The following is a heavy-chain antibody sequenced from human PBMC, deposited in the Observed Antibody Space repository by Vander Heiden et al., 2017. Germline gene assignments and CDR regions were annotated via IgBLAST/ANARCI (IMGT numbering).Heavy chain of an antibody. J-gene: IGHJ4*02. CDR1: GFTFDDYA. D-gene: IGHD4-17*01. CDR2: ISWNSGSI. V-gene: IGHV3-9*01. CDR3: AKAEATVVRASFDY. Sequence: EVQLVESGGGLVQPGRSLRLSCAASGFTFDDYAMHWVRQAPGKGLEWVSGISWNSGSIGYADAVKGRFTISRDNAKNALYRQMNSLRAEDTALYYCAKAEATVVRASFDYWGQGTLVTVSS.